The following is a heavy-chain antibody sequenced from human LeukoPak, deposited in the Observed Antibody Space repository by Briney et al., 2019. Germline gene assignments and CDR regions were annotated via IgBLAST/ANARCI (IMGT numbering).Heavy chain of an antibody. CDR2: IYYSGST. Sequence: SETLSLTCTVSGGSISSYYWSWIRQPPGKGLEWIGYIYYSGSTNYNPSLKSRVTISVDTSKNQFSLKLSSVTAADTAVYYCATTYSSSWRYYGMDVWGQGTTVTVSS. J-gene: IGHJ6*02. CDR3: ATTYSSSWRYYGMDV. CDR1: GGSISSYY. V-gene: IGHV4-59*08. D-gene: IGHD6-13*01.